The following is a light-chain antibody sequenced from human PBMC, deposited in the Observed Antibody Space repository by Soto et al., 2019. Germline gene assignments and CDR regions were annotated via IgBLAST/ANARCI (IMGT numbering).Light chain of an antibody. CDR2: LGS. CDR3: MQTLQTPIT. Sequence: DIVMAQSPLSLPVTPGEPASISCRSSQSLLHSNGYTCLDWYLQKPGQSRQLLIFLGSNRASGVPDRFSGSGSGTDFTLKISRVEAEDVGVYYCMQTLQTPITFGQGTRLEIK. V-gene: IGKV2-28*01. J-gene: IGKJ5*01. CDR1: QSLLHSNGYTC.